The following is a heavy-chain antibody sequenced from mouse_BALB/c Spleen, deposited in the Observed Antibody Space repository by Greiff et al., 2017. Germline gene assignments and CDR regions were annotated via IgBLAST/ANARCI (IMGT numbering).Heavy chain of an antibody. CDR1: GYSFTSYW. D-gene: IGHD1-2*01. J-gene: IGHJ2*01. CDR2: IDPSDSET. Sequence: QVQLKESGPQLVRPGASVKISCKASGYSFTSYWMHWVKQRPGQGLEWIGMIDPSDSETRLNQKFKDKATLTVDKSSSTAYMQLSSPTSEDSAVYDCARSVHYYGYNFDYWGQGTTLTVSS. CDR3: ARSVHYYGYNFDY. V-gene: IGHV1S126*01.